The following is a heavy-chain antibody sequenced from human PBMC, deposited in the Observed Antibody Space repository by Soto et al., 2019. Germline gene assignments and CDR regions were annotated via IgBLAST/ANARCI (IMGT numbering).Heavy chain of an antibody. CDR2: IWYDGSNK. CDR1: GFTFSSYG. J-gene: IGHJ3*02. V-gene: IGHV3-33*01. D-gene: IGHD4-17*01. Sequence: GGSLRLSCAASGFTFSSYGMHWVRQAPGKGLEWVAVIWYDGSNKYYADSVKGRFTISRDNSKNTLYLQMNSLRAEDTAVYYCARKPHPTVTTGGHAFDIWGQGTMVTVSS. CDR3: ARKPHPTVTTGGHAFDI.